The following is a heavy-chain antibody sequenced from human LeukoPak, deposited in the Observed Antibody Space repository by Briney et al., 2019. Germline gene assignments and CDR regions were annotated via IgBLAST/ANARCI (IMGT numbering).Heavy chain of an antibody. CDR2: ISGSGGST. V-gene: IGHV3-23*01. D-gene: IGHD3-22*01. CDR1: GFTFSSYA. J-gene: IGHJ6*02. Sequence: GGSLRLSCAASGFTFSSYAMSWVRQAPEKGLEWVSAISGSGGSTYYADSVKGRFTISRDNSKNTLYLQMNSLRAEDTAVYYCARGLYYYDSSGYYYYYGMDVWGQGTTVTVSS. CDR3: ARGLYYYDSSGYYYYYGMDV.